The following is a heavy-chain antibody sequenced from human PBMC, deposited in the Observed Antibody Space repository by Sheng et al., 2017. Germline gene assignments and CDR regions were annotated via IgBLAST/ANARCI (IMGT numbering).Heavy chain of an antibody. CDR1: GYTFTSYA. D-gene: IGHD4-17*01. V-gene: IGHV1-3*01. Sequence: QVQLVQSGAEVKKPGASVKVSCKASGYTFTSYAMHWVRQAPGQRLEWMGWINAGNGNTKYSQKFQGRVTITRDTSASTAYMELSSLRSEDTAVYYCARDRSALHYGDFHYMDVWGKGTTVTVSS. CDR2: INAGNGNT. CDR3: ARDRSALHYGDFHYMDV. J-gene: IGHJ6*03.